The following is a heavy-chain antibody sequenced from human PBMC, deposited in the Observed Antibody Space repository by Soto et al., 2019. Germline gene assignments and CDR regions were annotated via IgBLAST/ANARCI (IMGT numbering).Heavy chain of an antibody. CDR1: GFTFTSYA. CDR2: ISGSGGST. D-gene: IGHD2-15*01. Sequence: PGGSLRLSCAASGFTFTSYAMIWVRQAPGKGLEWVSAISGSGGSTYYADSVKGRFTISRDNSKNTVYQQMNSQRAEDTVVYYCARVQCTGGSCFSSYYYYGMDVWGQGTTVTVSS. V-gene: IGHV3-23*01. CDR3: ARVQCTGGSCFSSYYYYGMDV. J-gene: IGHJ6*02.